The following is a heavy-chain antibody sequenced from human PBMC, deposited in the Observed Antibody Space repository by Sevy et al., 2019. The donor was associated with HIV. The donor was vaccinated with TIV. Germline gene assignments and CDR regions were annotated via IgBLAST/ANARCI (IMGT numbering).Heavy chain of an antibody. Sequence: GGSLRLSCAASGFVFSSYTMNWVRQSPGKGLEWVSSISSSSRYIFYADSVKGRFTISRENARNSLQLQMNSLRAEDTAVYYCASDMAYGSGSIVYDYWGQGTLVTVSS. J-gene: IGHJ4*02. CDR1: GFVFSSYT. CDR2: ISSSSRYI. V-gene: IGHV3-21*01. D-gene: IGHD3-10*01. CDR3: ASDMAYGSGSIVYDY.